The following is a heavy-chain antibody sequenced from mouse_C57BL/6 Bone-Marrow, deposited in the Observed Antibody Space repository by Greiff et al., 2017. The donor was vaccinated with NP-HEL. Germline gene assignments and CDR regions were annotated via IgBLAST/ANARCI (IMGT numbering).Heavy chain of an antibody. J-gene: IGHJ3*01. Sequence: SGPVLVKPGASVKMSCKASGYTFTDYYMNWVKQSHGKSLEWIGVINPYNGGTSYNQKFKGKATLTVDKSSSTAYMELNSLTSEDSAVYYCARGHYYGSSYHFAYWGQGTLVTVSA. CDR1: GYTFTDYY. D-gene: IGHD1-1*01. CDR3: ARGHYYGSSYHFAY. V-gene: IGHV1-19*01. CDR2: INPYNGGT.